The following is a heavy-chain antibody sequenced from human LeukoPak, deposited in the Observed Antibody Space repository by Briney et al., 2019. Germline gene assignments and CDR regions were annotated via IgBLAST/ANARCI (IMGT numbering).Heavy chain of an antibody. CDR2: IYTSGST. CDR1: GGSISSYY. Sequence: SETLSLTCTVSGGSISSYYWSWFRQPAGKGLEWIGRIYTSGSTNYNPSLKSRVTMSVDTSKNQFSLKLSSVTAADTAVYYCARVNGSGSYPIALDYWGQRTLVTVSS. V-gene: IGHV4-4*07. J-gene: IGHJ4*02. CDR3: ARVNGSGSYPIALDY. D-gene: IGHD3-10*01.